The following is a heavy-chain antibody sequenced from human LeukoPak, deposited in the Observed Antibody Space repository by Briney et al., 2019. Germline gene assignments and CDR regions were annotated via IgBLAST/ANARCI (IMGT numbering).Heavy chain of an antibody. V-gene: IGHV4-34*01. CDR1: GGSFSGYY. D-gene: IGHD6-13*01. J-gene: IGHJ5*02. CDR3: ARDIRPLGSCSWMGGNWFDP. CDR2: INHSGST. Sequence: SETLSLTCAVYGGSFSGYYWSWLRKPPGKGLEWIGEINHSGSTNYNPSLKSRVTMSVDTSKNQFSLKLSSVTAADTAVYYCARDIRPLGSCSWMGGNWFDPWGQGTLVTVSS.